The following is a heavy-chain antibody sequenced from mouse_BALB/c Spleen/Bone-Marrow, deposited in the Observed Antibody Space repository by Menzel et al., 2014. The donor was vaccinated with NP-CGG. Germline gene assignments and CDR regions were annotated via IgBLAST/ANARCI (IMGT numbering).Heavy chain of an antibody. Sequence: QVQLKESGPELVRPGESVKISCKGSGFTFTDYAMHWVKRSHAKSLEWIGVISIYYDNTNYNQKFKGKATMTVDKSSSTAYMELARLKSEDSAIYYCARGIRLPLDYWGQGTTLTVSS. CDR3: ARGIRLPLDY. J-gene: IGHJ2*01. CDR2: ISIYYDNT. D-gene: IGHD1-2*01. V-gene: IGHV1-67*01. CDR1: GFTFTDYA.